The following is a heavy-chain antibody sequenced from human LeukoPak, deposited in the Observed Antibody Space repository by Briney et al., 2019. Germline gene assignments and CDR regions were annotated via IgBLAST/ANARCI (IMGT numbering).Heavy chain of an antibody. CDR3: ARGPYCSSTSCSYYYYYGMDV. Sequence: GGSLRLSCAASGFTFSSYAMSWVRQAPGKGLEWVSAISGSGGSTYYADSVKGRFTISRDNSKNTLYLQMNSLRAEDTAVYYCARGPYCSSTSCSYYYYYGMDVWGQGTTVTVSS. V-gene: IGHV3-23*01. J-gene: IGHJ6*02. D-gene: IGHD2-2*01. CDR1: GFTFSSYA. CDR2: ISGSGGST.